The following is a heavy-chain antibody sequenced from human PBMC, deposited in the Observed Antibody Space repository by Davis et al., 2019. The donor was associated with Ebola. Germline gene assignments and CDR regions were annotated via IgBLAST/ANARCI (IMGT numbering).Heavy chain of an antibody. Sequence: SLKISCAASGFTFDDYAMHWIRQVPGKGLEWVSSISWNSNNIGYADSVKGRFTISRDNAKNSLYVQMNSLRTEDTALYYCAKDIGSSDGYEEGGLDYWGQGTLVTVSS. D-gene: IGHD5-12*01. CDR2: ISWNSNNI. CDR1: GFTFDDYA. CDR3: AKDIGSSDGYEEGGLDY. J-gene: IGHJ4*02. V-gene: IGHV3-9*01.